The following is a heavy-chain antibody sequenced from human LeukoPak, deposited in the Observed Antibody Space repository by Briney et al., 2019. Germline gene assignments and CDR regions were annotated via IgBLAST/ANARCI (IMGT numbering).Heavy chain of an antibody. CDR1: GGPISSGDYY. Sequence: PSETLSLTCTVSGGPISSGDYYWSWIRQPPGKGLEWIGYIYYSGSTYYNPSLKSRVTISVDTSKNQFSLKLSSVTAADTAVYYCARAGRAAAGTGDYWGQGTLVTVSS. J-gene: IGHJ4*02. CDR3: ARAGRAAAGTGDY. V-gene: IGHV4-30-4*08. D-gene: IGHD6-13*01. CDR2: IYYSGST.